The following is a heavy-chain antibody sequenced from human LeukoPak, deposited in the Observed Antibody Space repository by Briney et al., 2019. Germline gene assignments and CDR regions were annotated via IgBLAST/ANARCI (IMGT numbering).Heavy chain of an antibody. D-gene: IGHD2-2*01. J-gene: IGHJ5*02. CDR1: GYSISTYYY. V-gene: IGHV4-38-2*01. CDR2: IYHSGST. Sequence: SETLSLTCAVSGYSISTYYYWGWIRQPPGKGLELIGTIYHSGSTYYNPSLKSRVTISVDTSKNQFSLKLSSVTAADTALYYCARSKCGSTSCYGGNWFDPWGQGTVVTVSS. CDR3: ARSKCGSTSCYGGNWFDP.